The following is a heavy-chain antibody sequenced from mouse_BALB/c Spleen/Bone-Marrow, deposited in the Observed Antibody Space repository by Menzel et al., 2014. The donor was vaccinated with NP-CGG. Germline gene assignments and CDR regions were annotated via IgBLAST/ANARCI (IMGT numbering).Heavy chain of an antibody. Sequence: VQGVESGPELVKPGASVRISCKASGYTFTSYYIHWVKRRPGQGLEWIGWIYPGNVNTKYNEKFKGKATLTADKSSSTAYMQLSSLTSEDSAVYFCARDYRYDAWFAYWGQGTLVTVSA. CDR1: GYTFTSYY. CDR3: ARDYRYDAWFAY. CDR2: IYPGNVNT. V-gene: IGHV1S56*01. J-gene: IGHJ3*01. D-gene: IGHD2-14*01.